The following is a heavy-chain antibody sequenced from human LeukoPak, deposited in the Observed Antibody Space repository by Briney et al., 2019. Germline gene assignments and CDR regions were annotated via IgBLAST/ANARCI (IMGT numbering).Heavy chain of an antibody. CDR1: GGSISSSSYY. V-gene: IGHV4-39*07. J-gene: IGHJ4*02. D-gene: IGHD6-13*01. CDR3: ARGGSRSSFLDY. Sequence: SETLSLTCTVSGGSISSSSYYWGWIRQPPGKGLEWIGSIYHSGSTYYNPSLKSRVTISVDTSKNQFSLKLSSVTAADTAVYYCARGGSRSSFLDYWGQGTLVTVSS. CDR2: IYHSGST.